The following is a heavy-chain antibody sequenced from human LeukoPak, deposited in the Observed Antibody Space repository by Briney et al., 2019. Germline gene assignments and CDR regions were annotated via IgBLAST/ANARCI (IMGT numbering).Heavy chain of an antibody. CDR1: GGSFSDYF. CDR3: ARGLAPRITIFGVVIIIPKQSPLFDY. V-gene: IGHV4-34*01. D-gene: IGHD3-3*01. CDR2: INHSGNT. Sequence: SETLSLTCAVYGGSFSDYFWSWIRQPPGKGLEWIGEINHSGNTNYNPSLKSRVTISVDTSKNQFSLKLNSVTAADTAVYYCARGLAPRITIFGVVIIIPKQSPLFDYWGQGTLVTVSS. J-gene: IGHJ4*02.